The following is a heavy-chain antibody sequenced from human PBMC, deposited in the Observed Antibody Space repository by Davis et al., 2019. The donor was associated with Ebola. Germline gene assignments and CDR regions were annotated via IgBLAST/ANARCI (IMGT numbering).Heavy chain of an antibody. J-gene: IGHJ6*02. CDR2: ISAYNGNT. V-gene: IGHV1-18*01. D-gene: IGHD2-15*01. Sequence: ASVKVSCKASGYTFTSYGISWVRQAPGHGLEWMGWISAYNGNTNYAQKLQGRVTMTTDTSTSTAYMELRSLRSDDTAVYYCARLTWGYCSGGSCRYYYYYGMDVWGQGTTVTGSS. CDR3: ARLTWGYCSGGSCRYYYYYGMDV. CDR1: GYTFTSYG.